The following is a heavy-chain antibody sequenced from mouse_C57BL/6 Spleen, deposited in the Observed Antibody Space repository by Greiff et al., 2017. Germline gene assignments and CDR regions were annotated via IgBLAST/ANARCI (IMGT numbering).Heavy chain of an antibody. V-gene: IGHV7-3*01. CDR2: IRNKSNGYTT. Sequence: EVKLQQSGGGLVQPGGSLSLSCAASGFTFTDYYMSWVRQPPGKALEWLGFIRNKSNGYTTKYSASVKGRFTISRDDSQSILYLQMNALRTEDSATDYCAISEITTVAQFAYWGQGTLVTVSA. CDR3: AISEITTVAQFAY. D-gene: IGHD1-1*01. CDR1: GFTFTDYY. J-gene: IGHJ3*01.